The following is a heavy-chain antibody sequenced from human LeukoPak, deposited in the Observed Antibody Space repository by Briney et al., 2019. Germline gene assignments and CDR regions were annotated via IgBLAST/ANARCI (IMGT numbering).Heavy chain of an antibody. CDR1: GDSISSNSYY. V-gene: IGHV4-39*01. Sequence: PSETLSLTCTVSGDSISSNSYYWGWIRQPPGKGLEWIGTIYYSGSTLYNPSLKSRVTISVDTSMNQFSLKLSSVTAADTAVYYCARSLYYSNLDYWGQGTLVTVAS. CDR2: IYYSGST. D-gene: IGHD4-11*01. CDR3: ARSLYYSNLDY. J-gene: IGHJ4*02.